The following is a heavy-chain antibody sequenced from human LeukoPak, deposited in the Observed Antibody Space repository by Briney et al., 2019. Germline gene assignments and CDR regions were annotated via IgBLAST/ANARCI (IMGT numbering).Heavy chain of an antibody. CDR1: GFTFRTYA. D-gene: IGHD4-17*01. CDR2: IRAGGDTT. CDR3: ARDPSGDYIGAFDF. J-gene: IGHJ3*01. V-gene: IGHV3-23*01. Sequence: GGSLGLSCTASGFTFRTYAMIWVRQAPGKGLEWVSAIRAGGDTTVYADAVRGRFNISRDNSNNALYLQMNELRADDTAVYYCARDPSGDYIGAFDFWGQGTMVTVSS.